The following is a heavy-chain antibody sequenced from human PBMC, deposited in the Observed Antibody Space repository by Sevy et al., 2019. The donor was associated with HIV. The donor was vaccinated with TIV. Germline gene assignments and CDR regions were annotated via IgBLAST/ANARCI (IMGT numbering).Heavy chain of an antibody. V-gene: IGHV3-21*01. CDR1: GFIFSNYD. D-gene: IGHD3-22*01. Sequence: GGSLRLSCVASGFIFSNYDMNWVRQAPGKGLEWVSSISSASSYIYYADSVKGRFTVSRDNAKDSPYLQMHSLRAEDTATYYCARALDYYDSGGYFYWGLGTLVTDSS. CDR2: ISSASSYI. J-gene: IGHJ4*02. CDR3: ARALDYYDSGGYFY.